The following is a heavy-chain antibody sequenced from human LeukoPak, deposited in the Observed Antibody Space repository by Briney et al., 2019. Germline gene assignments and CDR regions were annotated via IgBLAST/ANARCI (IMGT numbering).Heavy chain of an antibody. CDR2: ITSNGGST. Sequence: PGGSLRLSCSGSGFTFSSYAMHWVRQAPGKGLEYVSAITSNGGSTYYADSVKGRFTISRDNSKNTLHLQMSSLRAEDTAVYYCVKKTTSWYYFDYWGQGTLVTVSS. J-gene: IGHJ4*02. CDR3: VKKTTSWYYFDY. CDR1: GFTFSSYA. V-gene: IGHV3-64D*06. D-gene: IGHD2-2*01.